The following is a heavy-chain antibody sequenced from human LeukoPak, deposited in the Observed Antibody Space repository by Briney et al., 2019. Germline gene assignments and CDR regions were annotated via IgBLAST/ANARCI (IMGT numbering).Heavy chain of an antibody. CDR1: GDSINSLDL. V-gene: IGHV4-4*02. CDR2: MYLSGTT. J-gene: IGHJ4*02. D-gene: IGHD3-22*01. CDR3: AGLVGRYSSGLYYYHFDY. Sequence: SETLSLTCTVSGDSINSLDLWSWVRQPPGKGLEWIGEMYLSGTTHSNPSVKSRVTISIDKSKNQFFLNLSSVTAADTAVYYCAGLVGRYSSGLYYYHFDYWGQGTLVTVSS.